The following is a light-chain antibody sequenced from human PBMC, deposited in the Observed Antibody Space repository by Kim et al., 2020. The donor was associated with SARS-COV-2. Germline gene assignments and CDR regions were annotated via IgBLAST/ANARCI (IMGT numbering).Light chain of an antibody. Sequence: QRDTLTCTRYSPNVVYEGASRLQPHPGHPPKRLSYRNSIQPSGSSERFSASRSGNTASLAITGLQPEDESYYYCSAWDSSLSAWVFGGGTQLTVL. CDR1: SPNVVYEG. CDR3: SAWDSSLSAWV. J-gene: IGLJ3*02. CDR2: RNS. V-gene: IGLV10-54*01.